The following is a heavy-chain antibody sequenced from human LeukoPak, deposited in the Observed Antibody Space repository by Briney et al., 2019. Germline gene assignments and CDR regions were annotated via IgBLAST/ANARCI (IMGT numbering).Heavy chain of an antibody. CDR1: GFTFSSYE. CDR2: ISSSGSTI. J-gene: IGHJ6*03. V-gene: IGHV3-48*03. CDR3: AREVGTGDYLHYYYYMDV. D-gene: IGHD4-17*01. Sequence: GGSLRLSCAASGFTFSSYEMNWVRQAPGKGLEWVSYISSSGSTIYYADSVKGRFTISRDNAKNSLYLQMNSLRVEDTAVYYCAREVGTGDYLHYYYYMDVWGKGTTVTVS.